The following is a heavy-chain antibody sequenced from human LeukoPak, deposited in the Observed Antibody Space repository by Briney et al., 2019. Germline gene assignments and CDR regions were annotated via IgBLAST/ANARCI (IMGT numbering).Heavy chain of an antibody. D-gene: IGHD7-27*01. V-gene: IGHV1-18*01. CDR2: ISIYSGNT. Sequence: ASVNVSCKASGYTFTSHGLSWARQAPGQGLEWMGWISIYSGNTNYAQKFQDRISMTTDTSTSTAYMELRSLKSDDTAVYYCARDPGGTWGFDYWGQGALVTVSS. J-gene: IGHJ4*02. CDR3: ARDPGGTWGFDY. CDR1: GYTFTSHG.